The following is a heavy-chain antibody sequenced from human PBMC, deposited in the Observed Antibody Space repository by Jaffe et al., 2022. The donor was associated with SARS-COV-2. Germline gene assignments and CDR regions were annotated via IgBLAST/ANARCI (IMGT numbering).Heavy chain of an antibody. D-gene: IGHD2-2*02. CDR3: AKDMVLNHYWYYFVDV. J-gene: IGHJ6*03. CDR2: INYSGGTT. Sequence: EVQLVESGGGLVQPGGSLRLFCAASGFTFSTAAMTWVRQAPGKGLEWVSSINYSGGTTYYADSVKGRFTISRDNSKNTLYLQMNSLRAEDTAVYYCAKDMVLNHYWYYFVDVWGKGTTVTVSS. CDR1: GFTFSTAA. V-gene: IGHV3-23*04.